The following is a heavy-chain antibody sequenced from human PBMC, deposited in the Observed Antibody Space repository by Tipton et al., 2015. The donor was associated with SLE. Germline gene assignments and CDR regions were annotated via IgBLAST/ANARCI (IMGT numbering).Heavy chain of an antibody. CDR3: ARANDFWHHYMDV. CDR2: IYHSGST. V-gene: IGHV4-4*02. CDR1: GGSISSSNW. J-gene: IGHJ6*03. Sequence: GLVKPSGTLSLTCAVSGGSISSSNWWSWVRQPPGKGLEWIGEIYHSGSTNYNPSLKSRVTISVDKSKNQFSLKLSSGTAADTAVYYCARANDFWHHYMDVWGKGTTVTISS. D-gene: IGHD3-3*01.